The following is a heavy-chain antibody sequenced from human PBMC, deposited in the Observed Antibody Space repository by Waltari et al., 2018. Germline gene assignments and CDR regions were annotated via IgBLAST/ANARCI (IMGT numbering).Heavy chain of an antibody. Sequence: EVQLLKSGGGLVQPGGSLRLSCEASGFKFSSYGMSWVRQAPGNGVVVVSSISVSGWTIDYPDSSKGLFTISRDNSKNTLQMQMNSLTAEDTAVYYCVKGALSAKKFDGWGQGILVTVSS. CDR3: VKGALSAKKFDG. CDR2: ISVSGWTI. CDR1: GFKFSSYG. D-gene: IGHD6-19*01. V-gene: IGHV3-23*01. J-gene: IGHJ4*02.